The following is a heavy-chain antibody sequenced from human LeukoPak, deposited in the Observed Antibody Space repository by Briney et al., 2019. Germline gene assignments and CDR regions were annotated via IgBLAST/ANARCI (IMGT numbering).Heavy chain of an antibody. V-gene: IGHV4-34*01. CDR3: ARGQYSGSYYDY. J-gene: IGHJ4*02. CDR2: INHSGST. Sequence: PSETLSLTCAVYGGSFSGYYWSWIRQPPGKGLEWIGEINHSGSTNYNPSLKSRVTISVDTSKNQFSLKLSSVTAADTAVYYCARGQYSGSYYDYWGQGALVTVSS. CDR1: GGSFSGYY. D-gene: IGHD1-26*01.